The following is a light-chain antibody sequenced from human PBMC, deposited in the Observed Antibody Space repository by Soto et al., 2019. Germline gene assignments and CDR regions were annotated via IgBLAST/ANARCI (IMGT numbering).Light chain of an antibody. CDR2: ENN. V-gene: IGLV1-51*02. CDR3: GTWDVSLNNGRI. J-gene: IGLJ2*01. Sequence: QSVLTQPPSVSAAPGQKVTISCSGGSSNIGRNYVSWYQHLPGTAPKLLIYENNKRPSGIPDRFSGSKSGTSATLGITRLQTGDEADYYCGTWDVSLNNGRIFGEGTKLTVL. CDR1: SSNIGRNY.